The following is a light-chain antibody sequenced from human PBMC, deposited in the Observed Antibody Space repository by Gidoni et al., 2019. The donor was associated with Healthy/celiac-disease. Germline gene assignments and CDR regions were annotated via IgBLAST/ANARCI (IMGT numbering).Light chain of an antibody. J-gene: IGLJ2*01. CDR3: QAWDSSTSGV. V-gene: IGLV3-1*01. CDR1: KLGDKY. CDR2: QDS. Sequence: SYELTQPPSVSVSPGQTASITCPGDKLGDKYACWYQQKPDQSPVLVIYQDSKRPSGIPERFSGSNSGNTATLTISGTQAMEEADYYCQAWDSSTSGVFGGGTKLTVL.